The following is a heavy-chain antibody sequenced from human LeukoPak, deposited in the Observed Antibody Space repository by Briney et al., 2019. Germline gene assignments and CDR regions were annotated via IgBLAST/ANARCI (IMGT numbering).Heavy chain of an antibody. V-gene: IGHV4-39*07. CDR1: GGSISIRNYY. J-gene: IGHJ4*02. D-gene: IGHD3-3*01. Sequence: SEILSLTCTVSGGSISIRNYYWAWIRQPPGRQLEWIGSVYSSGSLYYNPSLKSRVTISVDTSKNQFSLKVRYVTAADTAVYYCARGLNDSWTGENYWGQGTLVTVSS. CDR2: VYSSGSL. CDR3: ARGLNDSWTGENY.